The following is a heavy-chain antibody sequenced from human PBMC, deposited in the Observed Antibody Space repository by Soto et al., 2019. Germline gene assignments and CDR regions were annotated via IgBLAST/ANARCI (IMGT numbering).Heavy chain of an antibody. Sequence: QVQLQESGPGLVKPSETLSLTCTVSSGSISSYYWSWIRQPPGKGLEWIGYIYYSGSTNYNPSLRRRVTISVDTSKNQFPLQLRSVTAADTALYYCAFSRDGSNLDYYGLDVWGQGTTVTVSS. D-gene: IGHD2-2*01. V-gene: IGHV4-59*01. J-gene: IGHJ6*02. CDR3: AFSRDGSNLDYYGLDV. CDR2: IYYSGST. CDR1: SGSISSYY.